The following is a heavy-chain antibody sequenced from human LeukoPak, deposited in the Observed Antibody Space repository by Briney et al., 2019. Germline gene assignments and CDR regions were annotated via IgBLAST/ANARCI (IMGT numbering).Heavy chain of an antibody. J-gene: IGHJ1*01. CDR3: AREYDSSSFQH. CDR2: IYSGGST. CDR1: GFTVSSNY. Sequence: GGSLRLSCAASGFTVSSNYMSWVRQAPGKGLEWVSVIYSGGSTYYADSVKGRFTISRDNSKNTLYLQMNSLRAEDTAVYYCAREYDSSSFQHWGQGTLVTVSS. D-gene: IGHD3-22*01. V-gene: IGHV3-66*01.